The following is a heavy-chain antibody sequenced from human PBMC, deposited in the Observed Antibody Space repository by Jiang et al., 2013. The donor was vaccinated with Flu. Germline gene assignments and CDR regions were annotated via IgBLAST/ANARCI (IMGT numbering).Heavy chain of an antibody. V-gene: IGHV2-70*01. CDR3: ARALYSGYDWKHAFDI. J-gene: IGHJ3*02. Sequence: KPTQTLTLTCTFSGFSLSTSGMCVSWIRQPPGKALEWLALIDWDDDKYYSTSLKTRLTISKDTSKNQVVLTMTNMDPVDTATYYCARALYSGYDWKHAFDIWGQGTMVTVSS. CDR2: IDWDDDK. D-gene: IGHD5-12*01. CDR1: GFSLSTSGMC.